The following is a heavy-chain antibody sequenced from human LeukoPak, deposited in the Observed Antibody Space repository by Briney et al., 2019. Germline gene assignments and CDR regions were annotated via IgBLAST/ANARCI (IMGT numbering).Heavy chain of an antibody. CDR2: IWYDGSNK. J-gene: IGHJ4*02. CDR3: ATGSAYYFDY. Sequence: GGSLRLSCAASGCTFRSYGMHWVRQAPGKGLEWVAVIWYDGSNKYYADSVKGRFTISRDNSKNTLYLQMNSLRAEDTAVYYCATGSAYYFDYWGQGTLVTVSS. D-gene: IGHD3-10*01. CDR1: GCTFRSYG. V-gene: IGHV3-33*01.